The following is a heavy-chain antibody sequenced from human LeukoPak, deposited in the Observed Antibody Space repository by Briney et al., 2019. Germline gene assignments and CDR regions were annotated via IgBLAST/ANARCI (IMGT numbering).Heavy chain of an antibody. J-gene: IGHJ4*02. D-gene: IGHD1-26*01. Sequence: GGSLRLSCAASGFTFSSYAMHWVRQAPGKGLEWVAVISYDGSNKYYADSVKGRFTLSRDNSKSTLYLQMNSLRAEDTVVYYCARGRTPDLYSGSYYWGQGTLVTVSS. CDR3: ARGRTPDLYSGSYY. CDR2: ISYDGSNK. V-gene: IGHV3-30-3*01. CDR1: GFTFSSYA.